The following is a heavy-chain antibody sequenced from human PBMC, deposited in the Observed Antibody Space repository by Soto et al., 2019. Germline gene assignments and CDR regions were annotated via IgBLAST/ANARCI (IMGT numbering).Heavy chain of an antibody. CDR2: INPSGGST. D-gene: IGHD3-9*01. V-gene: IGHV1-46*03. CDR1: GYTFTSYY. J-gene: IGHJ4*02. Sequence: ASVKVSCKASGYTFTSYYMHWVRQAKGQGLEWMGIINPSGGSTSYAQKFQGRVTMTRDTSTSTVYMELSSLRSEDTAVYYCARANYDILTGYYKSYYFDYWGQGTLVTVSS. CDR3: ARANYDILTGYYKSYYFDY.